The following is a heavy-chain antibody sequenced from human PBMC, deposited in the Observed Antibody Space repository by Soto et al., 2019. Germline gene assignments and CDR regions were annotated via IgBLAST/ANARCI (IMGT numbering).Heavy chain of an antibody. D-gene: IGHD3-3*01. CDR1: GFTFRFYW. CDR3: ARADNDFWRYGMDV. Sequence: GGSLRLSCEASGFTFRFYWMHWVRQAPGKGLVWVSRLNSDGSSESYADSVKGRSTISRDNAKNTLYLQMNSLRAEDSAVYYCARADNDFWRYGMDVWGQGTTVTVSS. J-gene: IGHJ6*02. V-gene: IGHV3-74*01. CDR2: LNSDGSSE.